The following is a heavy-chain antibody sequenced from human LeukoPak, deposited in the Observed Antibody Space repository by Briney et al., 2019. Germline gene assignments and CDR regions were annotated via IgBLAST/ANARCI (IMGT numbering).Heavy chain of an antibody. V-gene: IGHV3-7*03. CDR1: GFTLSSYW. Sequence: PGGSLRLSCVASGFTLSSYWMSWVRQAPGKGLEWVANIKQDGSEKYYVDSVKGRFTISRDNAKNSLYLQMNRLRAEDTAVYYCARESTNYYYGMDVRGQGTTVTVSS. J-gene: IGHJ6*02. CDR3: ARESTNYYYGMDV. D-gene: IGHD2-2*01. CDR2: IKQDGSEK.